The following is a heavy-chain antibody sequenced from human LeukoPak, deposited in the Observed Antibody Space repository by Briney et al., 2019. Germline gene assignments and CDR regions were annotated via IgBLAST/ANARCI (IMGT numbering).Heavy chain of an antibody. CDR3: AKTLAAAVTHY. Sequence: GGSLRLSCAASGFTFDDYGMSWVRQAPGKGLEWVSGINWNGGSTGYADSVKGRFTISRDNAKNSLYLQMNSLRAEDTAVYYCAKTLAAAVTHYWGQGTLVTVSS. V-gene: IGHV3-20*04. CDR1: GFTFDDYG. D-gene: IGHD6-13*01. J-gene: IGHJ4*02. CDR2: INWNGGST.